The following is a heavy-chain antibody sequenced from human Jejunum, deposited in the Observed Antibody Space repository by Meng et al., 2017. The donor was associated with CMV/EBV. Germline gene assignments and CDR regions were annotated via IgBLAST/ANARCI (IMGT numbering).Heavy chain of an antibody. CDR1: GGSFSTHT. CDR2: LIAVFDKT. V-gene: IGHV1-69*13. CDR3: ARGRGNQPLFDY. D-gene: IGHD2/OR15-2a*01. J-gene: IGHJ4*02. Sequence: QVQLVQYGAEVKKPGSSVKVACKTSGGSFSTHTFSWVRQAPGQGLEWMGGLIAVFDKTKAAPRFQDRVTFTADESTSTAYMELSSLTFEDTAVYFCARGRGNQPLFDYWGQGTLVTVSS.